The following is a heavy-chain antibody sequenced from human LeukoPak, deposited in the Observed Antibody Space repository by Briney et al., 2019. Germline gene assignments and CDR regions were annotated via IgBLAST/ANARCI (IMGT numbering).Heavy chain of an antibody. CDR1: GGSISSYY. Sequence: PSETLSLTCTVSGGSISSYYWSWIRQPPGKGLEWIGYIYYSGSTNYNPSLKSRVTISVDTSKNQFSLKLSSVTAADTAVYYCAGLRPSLRDYYYGLSDNWFDPWGQGTLVTVSS. V-gene: IGHV4-59*08. D-gene: IGHD3-10*01. CDR2: IYYSGST. CDR3: AGLRPSLRDYYYGLSDNWFDP. J-gene: IGHJ5*02.